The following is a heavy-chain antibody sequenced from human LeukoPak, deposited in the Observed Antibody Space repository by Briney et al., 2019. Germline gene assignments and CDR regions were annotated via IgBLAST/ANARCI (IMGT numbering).Heavy chain of an antibody. Sequence: SETLSLTCTVSGGSISSSSYYWGWIRQPPGKGLEWIGSIYYSGSTNYNPSLKSRVTISVDTSKNQFSLKLSSVTAADTAVYYCARVPPGYCSSTSCYTYAFDIWGQGTMVTVSS. CDR1: GGSISSSSYY. CDR2: IYYSGST. J-gene: IGHJ3*02. D-gene: IGHD2-2*02. CDR3: ARVPPGYCSSTSCYTYAFDI. V-gene: IGHV4-39*07.